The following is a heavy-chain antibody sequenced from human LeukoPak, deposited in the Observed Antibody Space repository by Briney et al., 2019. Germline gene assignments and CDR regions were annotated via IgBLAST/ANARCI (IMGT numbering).Heavy chain of an antibody. V-gene: IGHV3-48*03. CDR1: GFTFSNYE. J-gene: IGHJ4*02. CDR2: ITSSGGSI. D-gene: IGHD3-10*01. Sequence: PGGSLRLSCAASGFTFSNYEMNWVRQAPGPGLELVSYITSSGGSIYYADSVKGRFTNSRDNAKHSLYLQMHSLRDEDTAVYYYASRPPPSRGPYDYWGQGTLVTVSS. CDR3: ASRPPPSRGPYDY.